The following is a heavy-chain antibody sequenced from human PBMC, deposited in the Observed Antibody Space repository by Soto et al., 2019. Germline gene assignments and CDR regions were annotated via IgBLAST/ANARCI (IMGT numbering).Heavy chain of an antibody. V-gene: IGHV1-18*01. Sequence: QVQLVQSGAEVKKPGASVKVSCKASGYTFTSYGISWVRQAPGQGLEWMGWISAYNGNTNYAQKLQGRVTMNTDTSKSTAYMELRSLRSDDTAVYYCAASVSLRPNDAFDIWGQGTMVTVSS. CDR3: AASVSLRPNDAFDI. J-gene: IGHJ3*02. D-gene: IGHD4-17*01. CDR2: ISAYNGNT. CDR1: GYTFTSYG.